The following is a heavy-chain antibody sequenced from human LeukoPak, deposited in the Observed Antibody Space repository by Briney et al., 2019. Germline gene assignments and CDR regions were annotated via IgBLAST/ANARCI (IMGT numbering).Heavy chain of an antibody. D-gene: IGHD5-12*01. Sequence: GGSLRLSCAASGFTFSNYGMHWVRQAPGKGLEWVAVISYDGSNKYYADSVKGRFTISRDNAKSSLYLQMNSLRAEDTAVFYCAREDIVATMTFDYWGQGILVTVSS. J-gene: IGHJ4*02. CDR3: AREDIVATMTFDY. V-gene: IGHV3-30*03. CDR1: GFTFSNYG. CDR2: ISYDGSNK.